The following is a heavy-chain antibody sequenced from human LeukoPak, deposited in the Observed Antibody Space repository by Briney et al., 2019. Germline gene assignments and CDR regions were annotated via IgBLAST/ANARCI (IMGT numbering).Heavy chain of an antibody. D-gene: IGHD3-10*01. CDR2: ISHTGST. CDR1: GASIIGHY. Sequence: SETLSLTCTVSGASIIGHYWSWVRQSPEKGLEWIGYISHTGSTNYNPFLKSRVTMSVDTSMKQFSLKLSSVTAADTAIYYCARDQISINALDIWGQGTLVTVSS. V-gene: IGHV4-59*11. CDR3: ARDQISINALDI. J-gene: IGHJ3*02.